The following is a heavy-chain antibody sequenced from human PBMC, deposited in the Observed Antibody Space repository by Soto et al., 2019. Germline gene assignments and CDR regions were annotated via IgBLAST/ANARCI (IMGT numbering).Heavy chain of an antibody. Sequence: ASVNVSCKASVYTFSRYLMHWGRKAPGQRLEWMGCFNADTGDTIYSQKFQGRVTMTRDTSTDTAYMELSSLRSEDTAVYYCATDVEYYDTPSAFDIWGQGTMVTVSS. CDR3: ATDVEYYDTPSAFDI. CDR2: FNADTGDT. D-gene: IGHD3-22*01. V-gene: IGHV1-3*01. J-gene: IGHJ3*02. CDR1: VYTFSRYL.